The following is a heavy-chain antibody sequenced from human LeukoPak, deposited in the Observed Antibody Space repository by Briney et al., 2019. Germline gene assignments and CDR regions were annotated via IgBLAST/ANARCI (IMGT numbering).Heavy chain of an antibody. D-gene: IGHD6-13*01. J-gene: IGHJ4*02. Sequence: GGSLRLSCAASGFTFSTYAMSWVRQAPGKGLEWVSFISGGGDTTFYADSVKGRFTISRDNSKNTLYLQMNTLTAEDTAVYYCAKRRSSSSWFRDFDYWGQGTLVTVSS. CDR2: ISGGGDTT. CDR3: AKRRSSSSWFRDFDY. V-gene: IGHV3-23*01. CDR1: GFTFSTYA.